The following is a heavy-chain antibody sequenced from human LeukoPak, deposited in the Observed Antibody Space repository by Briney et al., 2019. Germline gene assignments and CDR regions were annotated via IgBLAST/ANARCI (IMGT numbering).Heavy chain of an antibody. CDR2: ISYDGSNK. J-gene: IGHJ5*02. Sequence: GGSLRLSCAASGFTFSSYGMHWVRQAPGKGLEWVAVISYDGSNKYYADSVKGRFTISRDNSKNTLYLQMNSLRAEDTAVYYCARDRYSSSSLNWFDPWGQGTLVTVSS. D-gene: IGHD6-6*01. CDR3: ARDRYSSSSLNWFDP. V-gene: IGHV3-30*03. CDR1: GFTFSSYG.